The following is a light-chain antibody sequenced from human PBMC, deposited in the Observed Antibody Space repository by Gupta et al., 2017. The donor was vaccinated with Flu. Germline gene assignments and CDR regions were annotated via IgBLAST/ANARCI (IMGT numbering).Light chain of an antibody. CDR3: QHSDNNPQT. CDR2: TTS. J-gene: IGKJ1*01. Sequence: DIQMTQSPSSLSASVGDRVTITCRASQSIGSHLNWYQQKPGKAPNLLIYTTSSLQSGVPSRFSGSGSGTDFTLTISSLHREDFATYYCQHSDNNPQTFGQGTKLDTK. CDR1: QSIGSH. V-gene: IGKV1-39*01.